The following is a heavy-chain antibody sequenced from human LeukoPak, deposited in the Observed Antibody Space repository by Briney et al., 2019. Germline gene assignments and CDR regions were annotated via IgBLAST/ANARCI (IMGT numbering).Heavy chain of an antibody. CDR1: GFTFSSYE. J-gene: IGHJ4*02. D-gene: IGHD6-19*01. Sequence: PGGSPRLSCAASGFTFSSYEMNWVRQAPGKGLEWVSYISSSGSTIYYADSVKGRFTISRDNAKNSLYLQMNSLRAEDTAVYYCAREGAVAGIGYWGQGTLVTVSS. CDR3: AREGAVAGIGY. CDR2: ISSSGSTI. V-gene: IGHV3-48*03.